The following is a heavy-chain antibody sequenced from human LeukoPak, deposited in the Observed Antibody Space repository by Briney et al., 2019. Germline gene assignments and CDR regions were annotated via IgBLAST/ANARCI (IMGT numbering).Heavy chain of an antibody. CDR3: ARVGVDYSGNIIKYYFDY. CDR1: GGSFSGYY. J-gene: IGHJ4*02. D-gene: IGHD4-23*01. V-gene: IGHV4-34*01. Sequence: SETLSLTCAVYGGSFSGYYWSWIRQPPGKGLEWIGEINHSGSTNYNPSLKSRVTISVDTSKNQFSLKLSSVIAADTAVYYCARVGVDYSGNIIKYYFDYWGQGTLVTVSS. CDR2: INHSGST.